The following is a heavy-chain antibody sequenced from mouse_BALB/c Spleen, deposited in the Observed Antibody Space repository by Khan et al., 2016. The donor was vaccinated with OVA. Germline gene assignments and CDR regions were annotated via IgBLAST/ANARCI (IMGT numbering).Heavy chain of an antibody. J-gene: IGHJ3*01. D-gene: IGHD1-1*01. CDR1: GFTFSTYG. V-gene: IGHV5-6*01. CDR2: ISTGGHYT. Sequence: EVELVESGGDLVEPGGSLKLSCAASGFTFSTYGMPWVRQTPDKRLEWVATISTGGHYTYYPDSVRGRFTISRDNAKNTLYLQMTSLKSEDTAMFYCARLAYYYASERFAYWGQGTLVSVSA. CDR3: ARLAYYYASERFAY.